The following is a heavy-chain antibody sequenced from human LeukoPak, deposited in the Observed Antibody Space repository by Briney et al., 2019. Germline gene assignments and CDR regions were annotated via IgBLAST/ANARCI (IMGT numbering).Heavy chain of an antibody. Sequence: GGSLRLSCAASGFTFSSYAMSWVRQAPGKGLEWVSAISGSGGSTYYADSVKGRFTISRDNSKNTLYLQMNSLRSDDTAVYYCARELVKVPAAIDAFDIWGQGTMVTVSS. V-gene: IGHV3-23*01. J-gene: IGHJ3*02. CDR2: ISGSGGST. CDR1: GFTFSSYA. CDR3: ARELVKVPAAIDAFDI. D-gene: IGHD2-2*01.